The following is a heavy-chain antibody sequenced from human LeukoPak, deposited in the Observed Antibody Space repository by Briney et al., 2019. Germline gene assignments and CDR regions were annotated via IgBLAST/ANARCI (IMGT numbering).Heavy chain of an antibody. CDR2: IYYSGST. J-gene: IGHJ4*02. D-gene: IGHD1-26*01. CDR3: ARQDSGSYHLFGRPYYFDY. V-gene: IGHV4-39*01. CDR1: GGSISSSSYY. Sequence: TSETLSLTCTVSGGSISSSSYYWGWIRQPPGKGLEWIGGIYYSGSTYYNPSLKSRVTISVDTSKNQFSLKLSSVTAADTAVYYCARQDSGSYHLFGRPYYFDYWGQGTLVTVSS.